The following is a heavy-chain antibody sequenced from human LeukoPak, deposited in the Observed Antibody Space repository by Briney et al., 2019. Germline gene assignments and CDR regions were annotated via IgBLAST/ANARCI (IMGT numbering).Heavy chain of an antibody. Sequence: GGSLRLSCAGSGFTFSSSWIHWVRQAPGKGLVWVSRMNGDGSTIDYAASVKGRFTISRDNAKNTLYLQMNSLSAEDTAVYYCARAGNYYFEYWGQGTLVTVSS. J-gene: IGHJ4*02. V-gene: IGHV3-74*01. D-gene: IGHD1-1*01. CDR1: GFTFSSSW. CDR3: ARAGNYYFEY. CDR2: MNGDGSTI.